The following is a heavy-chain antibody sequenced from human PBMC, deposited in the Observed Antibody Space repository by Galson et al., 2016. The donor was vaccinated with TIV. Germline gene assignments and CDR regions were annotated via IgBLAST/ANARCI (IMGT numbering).Heavy chain of an antibody. CDR3: ARVVTGGYVDV. CDR2: INPKSGST. Sequence: SVKVSCKASGDTFSGYYIYWVRQAPGQGLEWMGWINPKSGSTKYAQRFQGRVTMTRDMSISTAYMEVSWLRPDDTAVFYCARVVTGGYVDVWGKGTTVTVSS. CDR1: GDTFSGYY. D-gene: IGHD3-16*01. V-gene: IGHV1-2*02. J-gene: IGHJ6*04.